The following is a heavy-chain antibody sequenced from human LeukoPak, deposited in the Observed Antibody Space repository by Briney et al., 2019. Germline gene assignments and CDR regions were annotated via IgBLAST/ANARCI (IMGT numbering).Heavy chain of an antibody. CDR3: ARGSGSAWGYAFDI. CDR2: INSDGSST. V-gene: IGHV3-74*01. Sequence: PGGSLRLSCAASGFTFSSYWMHWVRQAPGKGLVWVSRINSDGSSTSYADSVKGQFTISRDNAKNTLYLQMNSLRAEDTAVYYCARGSGSAWGYAFDIWGQGTMVTVSS. D-gene: IGHD6-19*01. J-gene: IGHJ3*02. CDR1: GFTFSSYW.